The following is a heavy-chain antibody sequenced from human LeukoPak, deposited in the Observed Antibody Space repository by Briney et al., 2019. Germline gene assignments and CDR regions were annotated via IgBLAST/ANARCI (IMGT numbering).Heavy chain of an antibody. D-gene: IGHD1-1*01. CDR2: INSDGSST. CDR1: GFTFSSYW. Sequence: GGSLRLSCAASGFTFSSYWMHWVRQAPGKGQVWVSRINSDGSSTSYADSVKGRFTISRDNAKNTLYLQMNSLRAEDTAVYYCASLEAVHVGYWGQGTLVTVSS. V-gene: IGHV3-74*01. J-gene: IGHJ4*02. CDR3: ASLEAVHVGY.